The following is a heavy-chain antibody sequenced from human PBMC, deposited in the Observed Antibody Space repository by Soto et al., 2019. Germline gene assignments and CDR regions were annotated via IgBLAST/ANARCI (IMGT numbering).Heavy chain of an antibody. CDR2: IYYSGST. CDR1: GGSISTYS. CDR3: AIFHLIAVDGYYSHY. J-gene: IGHJ4*02. Sequence: SETLSLTCTVSGGSISTYSWSWIRQPPGKGLEWIGYIYYSGSTNYNPSLKSRVTISLDTSNDQFSLKLSSVTAADTAVYYCAIFHLIAVDGYYSHYWRQGILVTVSS. V-gene: IGHV4-59*01. D-gene: IGHD6-19*01.